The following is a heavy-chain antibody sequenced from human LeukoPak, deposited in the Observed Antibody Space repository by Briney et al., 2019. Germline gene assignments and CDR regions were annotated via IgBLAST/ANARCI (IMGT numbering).Heavy chain of an antibody. CDR2: ISYDGSNK. V-gene: IGHV3-30-3*01. D-gene: IGHD2-15*01. J-gene: IGHJ4*02. CDR3: ARGPFVGGGGFDY. Sequence: PGGSLRLSCAASGFTFSSYAMYWVRQAPGKGLEWVAVISYDGSNKYYADSVKGRFTISRDNSKNTLYLQMNSLRAEDTAVYYCARGPFVGGGGFDYWGQGTLVTVSS. CDR1: GFTFSSYA.